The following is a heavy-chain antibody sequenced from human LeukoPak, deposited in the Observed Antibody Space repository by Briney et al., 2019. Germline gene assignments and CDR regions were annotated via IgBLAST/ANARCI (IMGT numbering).Heavy chain of an antibody. D-gene: IGHD6-13*01. CDR1: GYSISSGYY. CDR2: INHSGST. J-gene: IGHJ4*02. CDR3: ASFIAAAGVDY. Sequence: PSETLSLTCTVSGYSISSGYYWSWIRQPPGKGLEWIGEINHSGSTNYNPSLKSRVTISVDTSKNQFSLKLSSVTAADTAVYYCASFIAAAGVDYWGQGTLVTVSS. V-gene: IGHV4-38-2*02.